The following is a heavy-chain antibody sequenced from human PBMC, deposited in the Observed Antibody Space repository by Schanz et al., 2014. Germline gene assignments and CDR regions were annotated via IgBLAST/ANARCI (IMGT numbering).Heavy chain of an antibody. CDR2: VCYDGSKK. Sequence: QVQLVESGGGVVQPGRSLRLSCAASGFTLSRYTMHWVRQVPGKGLEWVAVVCYDGSKKYYADSVKGRFTTSRDNSKNTMYLQMNSLRAEDTAVYYCVKDLQRELLRDDHYYGMDVWGQGTTVTVSS. D-gene: IGHD1-26*01. J-gene: IGHJ6*02. CDR1: GFTLSRYT. V-gene: IGHV3-33*06. CDR3: VKDLQRELLRDDHYYGMDV.